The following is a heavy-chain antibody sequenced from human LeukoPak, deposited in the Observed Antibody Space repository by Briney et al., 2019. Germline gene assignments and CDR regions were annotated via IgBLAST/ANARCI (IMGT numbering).Heavy chain of an antibody. CDR2: FYHGGST. J-gene: IGHJ4*02. D-gene: IGHD2-2*01. V-gene: IGHV4-38-2*02. Sequence: SETLSLTCTVSSYSISTGYYWDWIRQPPGKGLEWIGTFYHGGSTYYNPSLKSRVTISVDTSKNQFSLKLSSVTAADTAVYYCAARMLYCSSTSCYGEFDYWGQGTLVTVSS. CDR3: AARMLYCSSTSCYGEFDY. CDR1: SYSISTGYY.